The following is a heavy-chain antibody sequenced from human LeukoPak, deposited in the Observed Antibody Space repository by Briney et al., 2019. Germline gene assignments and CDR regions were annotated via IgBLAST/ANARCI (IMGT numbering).Heavy chain of an antibody. CDR3: ARSGSGIARDFDY. D-gene: IGHD3-10*01. CDR1: GGSFSGYY. Sequence: SETLSLTCAVYGGSFSGYYWSWIRQPPGKGLEWIGEVNHSGSTNYNPSLKSRVTISVDTSKNQFSLKLSSVTAADTAVYYCARSGSGIARDFDYWGQGTLVTVSS. J-gene: IGHJ4*02. V-gene: IGHV4-34*01. CDR2: VNHSGST.